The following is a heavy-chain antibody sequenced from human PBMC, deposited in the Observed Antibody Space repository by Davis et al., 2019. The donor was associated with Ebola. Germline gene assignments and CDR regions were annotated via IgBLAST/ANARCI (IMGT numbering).Heavy chain of an antibody. V-gene: IGHV5-51*01. CDR3: ARQIAAAWYFDL. Sequence: PGGSLRLSCKGSGYSFTSYWISWVRQMPGKGLEWMGNIYPGDSDTRYSPSFQGQVTISADKSISTAYLQWSSLKASDTAMYYCARQIAAAWYFDLWGRGTLVTVSS. CDR2: IYPGDSDT. CDR1: GYSFTSYW. D-gene: IGHD6-13*01. J-gene: IGHJ2*01.